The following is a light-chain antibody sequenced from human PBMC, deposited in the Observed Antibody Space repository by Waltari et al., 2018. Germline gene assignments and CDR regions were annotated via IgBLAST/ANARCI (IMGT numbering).Light chain of an antibody. J-gene: IGLJ1*01. CDR1: SSDVGAYTY. CDR2: EVT. CDR3: TSYAGSKNV. Sequence: QSALTQPPSASGSPGPSAPISCPRTSSDVGAYTYVSWYQQHPGKGPKLMIYEVTNRPPGVPDRFSGSKSGNTASLTVSGLQAEDEADYYCTSYAGSKNVFGTGTKVTVL. V-gene: IGLV2-8*01.